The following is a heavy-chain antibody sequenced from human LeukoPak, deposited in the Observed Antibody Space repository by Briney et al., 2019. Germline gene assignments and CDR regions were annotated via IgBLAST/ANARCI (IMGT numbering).Heavy chain of an antibody. CDR1: GGSISSYC. CDR2: MYCSENN. V-gene: IGHV4-59*01. D-gene: IGHD1-1*01. Sequence: SETLSLTCSVSGGSISSYCWSWIRLPPGKGLEWIGDMYCSENNNYNPSLKSRVTISVDTSKNQFSLKLSSVTAADTAVYYCARAQGLGGTTYYYYYGMDVWGQGTTVTVSS. CDR3: ARAQGLGGTTYYYYYGMDV. J-gene: IGHJ6*02.